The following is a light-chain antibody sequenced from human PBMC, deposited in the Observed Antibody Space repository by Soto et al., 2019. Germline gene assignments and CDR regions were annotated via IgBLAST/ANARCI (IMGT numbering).Light chain of an antibody. V-gene: IGKV1-12*01. J-gene: IGKJ1*01. Sequence: DIQMTQSPSSVSASVGDSVTITCQASQDISSWLAWYQQKPGRAPSLLIYAASSLQSGVPSRFSGSGSGTDFTLTIDSLQPEDIATYYCQQTHSFPRTFGQGTKVEV. CDR3: QQTHSFPRT. CDR2: AAS. CDR1: QDISSW.